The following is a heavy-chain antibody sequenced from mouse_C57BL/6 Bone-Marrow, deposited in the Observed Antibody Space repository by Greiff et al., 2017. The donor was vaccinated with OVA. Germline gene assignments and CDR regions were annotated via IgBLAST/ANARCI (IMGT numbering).Heavy chain of an antibody. Sequence: QVQLKESGAELVKPGASVKLSCKASGYTFTSYWMHWVKQRPGRGLEWIGRIDPNSGGTKYNEKLKSKATLTVDKPSSTAYMQLSSLTSEDSAVYYCARTQLGRNYFDYWGQGTTLTVSS. V-gene: IGHV1-72*01. D-gene: IGHD4-1*02. CDR1: GYTFTSYW. CDR2: IDPNSGGT. J-gene: IGHJ2*01. CDR3: ARTQLGRNYFDY.